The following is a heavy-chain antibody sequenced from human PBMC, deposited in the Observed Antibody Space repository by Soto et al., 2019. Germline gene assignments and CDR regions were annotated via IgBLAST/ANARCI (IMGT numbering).Heavy chain of an antibody. J-gene: IGHJ4*02. Sequence: QVQLVESGGGVVQPGRSLRLSCTASGFTFSSYGMHWVRQAPGKGLEWVSIIWYDGSNKFYADSVKDRFTISRDNSKNTLYMQMNSLRAEDTALYYCARGGQVAGLDYWGQGTLVTVSS. V-gene: IGHV3-33*01. CDR3: ARGGQVAGLDY. D-gene: IGHD6-19*01. CDR2: IWYDGSNK. CDR1: GFTFSSYG.